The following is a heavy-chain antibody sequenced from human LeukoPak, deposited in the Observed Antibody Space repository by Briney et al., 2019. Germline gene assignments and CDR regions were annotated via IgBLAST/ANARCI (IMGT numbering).Heavy chain of an antibody. V-gene: IGHV3-23*01. CDR1: GFTFGSHA. J-gene: IGHJ4*02. D-gene: IGHD6-13*01. CDR2: ITSGSGSNV. CDR3: ARHGSWSFDY. Sequence: GGSLRLSCAASGFTFGSHAMSWVRQAPGKGLEWVSAITSGSGSNVYYTDSLKGRFTISRGNSKNTLYLHMNSLRAEDTAVYYCARHGSWSFDYWGQGTLLTVSA.